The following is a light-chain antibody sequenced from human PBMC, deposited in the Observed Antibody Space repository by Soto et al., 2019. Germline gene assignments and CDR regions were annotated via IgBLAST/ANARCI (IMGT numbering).Light chain of an antibody. CDR3: SSYTSSSTYV. Sequence: QSALTQPASVSGSPGRSITISCTGTSSDVGGYNYVSWYQQHPGKAPKLMIYEVSNRPSGVSNRFSGSKSGNTASLTISGLQAGDEADYYCSSYTSSSTYVFGTGTKVTVL. V-gene: IGLV2-14*01. J-gene: IGLJ1*01. CDR2: EVS. CDR1: SSDVGGYNY.